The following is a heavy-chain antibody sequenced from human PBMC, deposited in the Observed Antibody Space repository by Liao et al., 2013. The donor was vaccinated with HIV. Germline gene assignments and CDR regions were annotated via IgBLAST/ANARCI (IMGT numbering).Heavy chain of an antibody. CDR3: ARDSWGPYSNRVADYYYYMDG. V-gene: IGHV4-39*07. CDR2: LYYGGNT. Sequence: QLQLQESGPRLAKPSETLSLTCTVSGDSVTSTHYYWGWIRQPPGKGLEWVGSLYYGGNTYYNSSLRSRLTISLDTSRNQFSLKLTSVTAADTAVYYCARDSWGPYSNRVADYYYYMDGLGRKGP. CDR1: GDSVTSTHYY. J-gene: IGHJ6*03. D-gene: IGHD4-11*01.